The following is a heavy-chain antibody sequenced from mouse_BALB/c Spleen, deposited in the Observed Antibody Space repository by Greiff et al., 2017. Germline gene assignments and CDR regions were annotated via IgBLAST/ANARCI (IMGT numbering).Heavy chain of an antibody. CDR2: INSNGGST. CDR3: AREAGYCGAMGY. V-gene: IGHV5-6-3*01. CDR1: GFTFSSYG. D-gene: IGHD2-13*01. J-gene: IGHJ2*01. Sequence: EVKLVESGGGLVQPGGSLKLSCAASGFTFSSYGMSWVRQTPDKRLELVATINSNGGSTYYPDSVKGRFTISRDNAKNTLYLQMSSLKSEDTAMYYCAREAGYCGAMGYWGQGTTVTVAS.